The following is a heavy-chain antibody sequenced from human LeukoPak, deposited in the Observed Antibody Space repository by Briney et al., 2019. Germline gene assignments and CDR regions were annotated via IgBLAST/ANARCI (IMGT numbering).Heavy chain of an antibody. V-gene: IGHV4-30-2*01. CDR1: GGSISSGGYS. CDR3: ASMVRGVQFDY. Sequence: SETLSLTCAVSGGSISSGGYSWSWIRQPPGKGLEWIGYTYHSASTYYNPSLKSPATISVDRSKNQFSLKLSSVTAADTAVSYCASMVRGVQFDYWGQGTLVPVSS. D-gene: IGHD3-10*01. J-gene: IGHJ4*02. CDR2: TYHSAST.